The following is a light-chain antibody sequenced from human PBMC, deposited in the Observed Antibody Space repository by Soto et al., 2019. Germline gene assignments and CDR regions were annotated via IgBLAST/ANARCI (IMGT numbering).Light chain of an antibody. Sequence: QSVLTQPASVSGSPGQSITIYCTGTSSDVGGYNYVSWYQQHPGKAPKLMIYDVSNRPSGVSNRFSGSKSGNTASLTISGLQADDEADYYCSSYKSSSPYVFGTGTKVTVL. CDR3: SSYKSSSPYV. CDR2: DVS. J-gene: IGLJ1*01. V-gene: IGLV2-14*01. CDR1: SSDVGGYNY.